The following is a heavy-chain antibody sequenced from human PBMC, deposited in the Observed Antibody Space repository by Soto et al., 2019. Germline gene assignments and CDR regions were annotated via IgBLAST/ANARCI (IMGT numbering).Heavy chain of an antibody. CDR2: IYYSGST. J-gene: IGHJ4*02. CDR3: ARGTTVETGNY. D-gene: IGHD4-17*01. CDR1: GGSISSSSYY. Sequence: PSETLSLTCTVSGGSISSSSYYWGWIRQPPGKGLEWIGSIYYSGSTYYNPSLKSRVTISVDTSKNQFSLKLSSVTAADTAVYYCARGTTVETGNYWGQGTLVTVSS. V-gene: IGHV4-39*01.